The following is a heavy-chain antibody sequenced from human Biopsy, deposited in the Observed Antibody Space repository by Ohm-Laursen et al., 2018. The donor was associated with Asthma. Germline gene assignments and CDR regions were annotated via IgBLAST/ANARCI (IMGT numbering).Heavy chain of an antibody. Sequence: GTLSLTCIVSGGSINNFYWSWIRQPPGKGLESIGNVYYSGSTNYNPSLKSRVTISIDASKNQFSLKLTSVTAADTAVYYCARGVDRVTGLLDHFDSWGQGTLVTVSS. CDR3: ARGVDRVTGLLDHFDS. CDR1: GGSINNFY. D-gene: IGHD2-21*02. V-gene: IGHV4-59*01. CDR2: VYYSGST. J-gene: IGHJ4*02.